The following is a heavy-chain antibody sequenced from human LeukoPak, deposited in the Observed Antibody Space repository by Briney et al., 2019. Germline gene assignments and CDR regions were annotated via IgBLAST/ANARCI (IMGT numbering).Heavy chain of an antibody. J-gene: IGHJ4*02. CDR2: IHPNSGGT. CDR1: GYTFTGYY. CDR3: ARVVVRDANNYKDY. D-gene: IGHD5-24*01. Sequence: GASVKVSCKASGYTFTGYYLHWVRQAPGQGLEWMGWIHPNSGGTNYAQKFQGRVTMTRDTSISTAYLDLSRLRSDDTAVYCCARVVVRDANNYKDYWGQGTLVTVSS. V-gene: IGHV1-2*02.